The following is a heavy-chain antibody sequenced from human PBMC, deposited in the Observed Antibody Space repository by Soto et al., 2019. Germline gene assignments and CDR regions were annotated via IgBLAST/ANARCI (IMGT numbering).Heavy chain of an antibody. CDR1: GFTFSNYG. J-gene: IGHJ4*02. V-gene: IGHV3-33*01. D-gene: IGHD2-15*01. CDR3: ARDGYCSGGSCYSVPVFDY. Sequence: QLPLVESGGGVVQPGRSLRLSCAASGFTFSNYGMHWVRQAPGKGLEWVAVIWYDGSKKYYADSVKGRFTISRDNSKNTLYLQMNSLRAEDTAVYYCARDGYCSGGSCYSVPVFDYWGQGTLVTVSS. CDR2: IWYDGSKK.